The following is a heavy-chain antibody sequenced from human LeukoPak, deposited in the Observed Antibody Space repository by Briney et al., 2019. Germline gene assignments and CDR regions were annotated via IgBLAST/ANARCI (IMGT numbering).Heavy chain of an antibody. CDR1: GFAFRNNA. J-gene: IGHJ4*02. CDR3: ASSYGSSAYYPFDY. Sequence: GGSLRLSCVASGFAFRNNAMSWVRQAPGKRLEWVSRISDSGGSTNYADSVKGRFTISRDNSKNTLYLQMNTLRAEDTAIYYCASSYGSSAYYPFDYWGQGTLVTVFS. D-gene: IGHD3-22*01. CDR2: ISDSGGST. V-gene: IGHV3-23*01.